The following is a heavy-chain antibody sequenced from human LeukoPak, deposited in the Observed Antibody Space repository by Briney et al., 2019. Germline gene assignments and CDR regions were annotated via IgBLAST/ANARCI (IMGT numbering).Heavy chain of an antibody. Sequence: GASVKVSCKASGGTFSSYAIGWVRQAPGQGLEWMGGIIPIFGTANYAQKFQGRVTITTDESTSTAYMELSSLRSEDTAVYYCARDMGNSNAFDIWGQGTMVTVSS. V-gene: IGHV1-69*05. CDR1: GGTFSSYA. J-gene: IGHJ3*02. CDR2: IIPIFGTA. D-gene: IGHD4-23*01. CDR3: ARDMGNSNAFDI.